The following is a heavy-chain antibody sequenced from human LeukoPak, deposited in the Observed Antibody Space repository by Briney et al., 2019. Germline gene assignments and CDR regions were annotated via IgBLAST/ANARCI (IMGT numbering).Heavy chain of an antibody. D-gene: IGHD1-26*01. CDR2: ISGSSGST. CDR3: AKGERMGATPYYYYYYYMDV. J-gene: IGHJ6*03. V-gene: IGHV3-23*01. CDR1: GFTFSSYA. Sequence: GGSLRLSCAASGFTFSSYAMNWVRQAPGKGLEWVSAISGSSGSTYYADSVKGRFTISRDNSKNTLCLQMNSLRAEDTAVYYCAKGERMGATPYYYYYYYMDVWGKGTTVTISS.